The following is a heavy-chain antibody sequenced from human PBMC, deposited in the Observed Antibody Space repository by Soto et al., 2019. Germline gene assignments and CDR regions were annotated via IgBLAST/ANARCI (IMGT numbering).Heavy chain of an antibody. CDR2: ISYDGSNK. J-gene: IGHJ4*01. Sequence: QVQLVESGGGVVQPGRSLRLSCAASGFTFSSYAMHWVRQAPGKGPEWVAVISYDGSNKYYADSVKGRFTISRDNSKNTLYLQMNSLRAEDTAVYYCAKDKVPVVVTAPFDYWGHGTRVTVSS. CDR3: AKDKVPVVVTAPFDY. D-gene: IGHD2-21*02. CDR1: GFTFSSYA. V-gene: IGHV3-30*18.